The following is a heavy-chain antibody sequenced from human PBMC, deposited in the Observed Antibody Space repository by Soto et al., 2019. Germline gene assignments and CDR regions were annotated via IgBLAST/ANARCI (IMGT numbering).Heavy chain of an antibody. CDR2: IIPILGIA. V-gene: IGHV1-69*02. J-gene: IGHJ6*02. CDR3: ARVIKSSGFGMDV. CDR1: GGTFSSYT. Sequence: QVQLVQSGAEVKKPGSSVKVSCKASGGTFSSYTISWVRQAPGQGLEWMGRIIPILGIANYAQKFQGRVTSTADKSTSTAYMELSSLRSEDTAVYYCARVIKSSGFGMDVWGQGTTVTVSS. D-gene: IGHD6-19*01.